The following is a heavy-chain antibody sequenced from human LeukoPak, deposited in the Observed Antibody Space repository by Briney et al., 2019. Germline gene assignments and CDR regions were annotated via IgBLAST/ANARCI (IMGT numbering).Heavy chain of an antibody. Sequence: GGSLRLSCAVSGFTFSRYSMNWVRQAPGKGLEWVSVISGGSSSTFYADSMKGRFTISRDNAENSLYLQMDSLRAEDTAVYYCARNTPSLTTYGMDVWGQGTTVTASS. V-gene: IGHV3-21*01. CDR1: GFTFSRYS. D-gene: IGHD1-14*01. CDR2: ISGGSSST. CDR3: ARNTPSLTTYGMDV. J-gene: IGHJ6*02.